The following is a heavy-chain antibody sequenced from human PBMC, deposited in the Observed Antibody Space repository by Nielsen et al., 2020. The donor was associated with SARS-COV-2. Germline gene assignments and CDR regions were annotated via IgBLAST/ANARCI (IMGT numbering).Heavy chain of an antibody. D-gene: IGHD2-2*01. Sequence: SETLSLTCTVSGGSLSSRNYYWGWIRQPPGKGLEWIGTIYYSGSVSYNPSLRSRVTISVDTSKKHFSLKLTSVTAAETAVYFCARGDIAVVPAAMFRGDDAFDIWGQGTMV. CDR1: GGSLSSRNYY. CDR3: ARGDIAVVPAAMFRGDDAFDI. V-gene: IGHV4-39*02. J-gene: IGHJ3*02. CDR2: IYYSGSV.